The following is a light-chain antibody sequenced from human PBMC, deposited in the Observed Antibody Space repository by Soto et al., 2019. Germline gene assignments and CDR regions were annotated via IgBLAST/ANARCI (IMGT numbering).Light chain of an antibody. CDR3: QQYNNWPPT. V-gene: IGKV3-15*01. J-gene: IGKJ1*01. CDR1: QSVSSN. CDR2: GAS. Sequence: EIVMTQSPATLSVSPGERATLSCRASQSVSSNLAWYQQKPGQAPRLLIYGASTRATGIPARFSGSGSGTEFTITISSLQSEDFAVYYWQQYNNWPPTLGQGTKVEIK.